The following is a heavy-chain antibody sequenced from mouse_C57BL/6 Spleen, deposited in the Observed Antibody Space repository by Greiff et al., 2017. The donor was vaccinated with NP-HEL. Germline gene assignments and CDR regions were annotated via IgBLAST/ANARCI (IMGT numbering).Heavy chain of an antibody. D-gene: IGHD1-1*01. Sequence: VQLKQPGAELVKPGASVKMSCKASGYTFTSYWITWVKQRPGQGLEWIGDIYPGSGSTNYNEKFKSKATLTVDTSSSTAYMQLSSLTSEDSAVYYCARGGYGSTLDYWGQGTTLTVSS. CDR3: ARGGYGSTLDY. J-gene: IGHJ2*01. CDR2: IYPGSGST. CDR1: GYTFTSYW. V-gene: IGHV1-55*01.